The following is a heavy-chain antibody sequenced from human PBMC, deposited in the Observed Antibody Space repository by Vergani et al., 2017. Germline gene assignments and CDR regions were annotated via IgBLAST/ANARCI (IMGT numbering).Heavy chain of an antibody. D-gene: IGHD2-21*01. CDR2: MYHSGST. CDR1: GGSMSGYY. J-gene: IGHJ3*01. Sequence: QVQLQESGPGLVKSSETLSLTCSVSGGSMSGYYWSWIRQPPGKELEWIGCMYHSGSTNYNPSLETRVTISGDTSKNQFSLKLTSVTAADTAVYYCARDGGEYDKDALDVWGQGTKVTVTS. V-gene: IGHV4-59*12. CDR3: ARDGGEYDKDALDV.